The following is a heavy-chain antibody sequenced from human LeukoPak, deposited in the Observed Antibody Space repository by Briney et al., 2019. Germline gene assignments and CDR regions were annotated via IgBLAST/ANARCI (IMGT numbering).Heavy chain of an antibody. CDR3: ARDSGTTGEVKFDP. V-gene: IGHV4-4*07. CDR1: GGSISSYY. CDR2: IYTSGTI. Sequence: SETLSLTCTVSGGSISSYYWCWIRQPPGPALEWIGRIYTSGTITYNPSLKSRVTMSVDTSKNQFSLKLSSVTAADTAVYYCARDSGTTGEVKFDPWGQGTLVTVSS. J-gene: IGHJ5*02. D-gene: IGHD3-10*01.